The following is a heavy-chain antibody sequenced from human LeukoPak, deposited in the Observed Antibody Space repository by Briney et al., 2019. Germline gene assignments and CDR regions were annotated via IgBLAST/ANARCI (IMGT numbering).Heavy chain of an antibody. J-gene: IGHJ3*02. D-gene: IGHD5-18*01. CDR2: VYYSGSI. V-gene: IGHV4-59*08. Sequence: SETLSLTCTVSGGSISSYYWSWIRQPPGKGLEWIGYVYYSGSINYNPSLKSRVTISVDTSRTQFSLRLTSVTAADTAVYYCARRRKIQLWPSGGGDAFDIWGQGTMVTVSS. CDR1: GGSISSYY. CDR3: ARRRKIQLWPSGGGDAFDI.